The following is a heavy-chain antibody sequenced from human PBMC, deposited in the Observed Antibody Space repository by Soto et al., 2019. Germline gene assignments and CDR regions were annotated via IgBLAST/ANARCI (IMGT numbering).Heavy chain of an antibody. CDR2: IYWDDDK. D-gene: IGHD6-13*01. CDR1: GFSLSTSGGG. Sequence: SGPTLVNPTQTLTLTCTFSGFSLSTSGGGVGWNSQPPGKALEGLALIYWDDDKRYSPSLKSRLTITKDTPKNQVVLTMTNKDPVDIATFYCAHSEYSSSWKYYLDFWGQGTLVTVSS. CDR3: AHSEYSSSWKYYLDF. J-gene: IGHJ4*02. V-gene: IGHV2-5*02.